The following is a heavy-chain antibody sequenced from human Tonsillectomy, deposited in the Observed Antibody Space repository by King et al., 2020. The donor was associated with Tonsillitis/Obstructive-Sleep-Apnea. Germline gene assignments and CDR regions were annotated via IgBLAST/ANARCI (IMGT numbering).Heavy chain of an antibody. Sequence: VQLVESGAEVKKPGASVKVSCKASGYTFTDYGVSWVRQAPGQGLEWVGCISGYNGNTNYAQKFKGRVTMTTDTSTSTAYMELRSLRSDDTAVYYCARKLLQFFSGPNMDVGGKGTTFTVSS. D-gene: IGHD3-3*01. J-gene: IGHJ6*03. CDR2: ISGYNGNT. CDR3: ARKLLQFFSGPNMDV. CDR1: GYTFTDYG. V-gene: IGHV1-18*01.